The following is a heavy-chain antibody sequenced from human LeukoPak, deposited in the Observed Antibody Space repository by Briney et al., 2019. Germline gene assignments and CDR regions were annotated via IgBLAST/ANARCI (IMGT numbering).Heavy chain of an antibody. Sequence: QPGRSLRLSCAASGFTLSDYYMSWIRQAPGKGLEWVGVISDDGRSKDYADSVKGRFTISRDNSKDTLYLQMNSLRAEDTAVYYCAKRPSDYGDYVSYFDYWGQGTLVTVSS. D-gene: IGHD4-17*01. V-gene: IGHV3-30*18. J-gene: IGHJ4*02. CDR3: AKRPSDYGDYVSYFDY. CDR1: GFTLSDYY. CDR2: ISDDGRSK.